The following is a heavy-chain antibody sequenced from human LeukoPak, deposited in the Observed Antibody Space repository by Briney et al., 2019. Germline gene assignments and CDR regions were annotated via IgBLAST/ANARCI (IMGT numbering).Heavy chain of an antibody. V-gene: IGHV4-39*01. CDR1: GGSISSSTYY. D-gene: IGHD2-2*01. CDR3: ARQGVVIPAAMRPSSAFNI. Sequence: KTSETLSLTCTVSGGSISSSTYYWGWIRQSPGKGLEWIGSINYSDYTYNNPSLKSRVTISVGTAKNQFSLKLTSVTAADTAVYYCARQGVVIPAAMRPSSAFNIWGQGTMVTVSS. CDR2: INYSDYT. J-gene: IGHJ3*02.